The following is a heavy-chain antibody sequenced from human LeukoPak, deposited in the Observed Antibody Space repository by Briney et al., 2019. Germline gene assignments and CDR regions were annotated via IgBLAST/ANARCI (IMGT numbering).Heavy chain of an antibody. Sequence: PGGSLRLSCAASGFTFSSYGMHWVRQAPGKGLEWVSAISGSGGSTYYADSVKGRFTISRDNSKNTLYLQMNSLRAEDTAVYYCAKAIVATITDLDYWGQGTLVSVSS. CDR2: ISGSGGST. V-gene: IGHV3-23*01. CDR3: AKAIVATITDLDY. D-gene: IGHD5-12*01. J-gene: IGHJ4*02. CDR1: GFTFSSYG.